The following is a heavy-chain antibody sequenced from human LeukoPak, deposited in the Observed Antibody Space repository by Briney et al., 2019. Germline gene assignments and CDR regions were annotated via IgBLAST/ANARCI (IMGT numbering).Heavy chain of an antibody. J-gene: IGHJ4*02. D-gene: IGHD2/OR15-2a*01. V-gene: IGHV3-33*01. CDR1: GFTFNNYG. CDR2: IWYDGSKE. CDR3: ARDPARSMDN. Sequence: QPGRSLRLSCAASGFTFNNYGFHWVRQAPGKGLEWVAAIWYDGSKECYADSVKGRFTISRDNSKNTVYMEMNSLRAEDTAVYRCARDPARSMDNWGQGTLVTVSP.